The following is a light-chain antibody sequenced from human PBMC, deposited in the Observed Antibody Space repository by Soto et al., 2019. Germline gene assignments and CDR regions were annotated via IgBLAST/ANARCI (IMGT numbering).Light chain of an antibody. J-gene: IGLJ3*02. CDR2: SND. CDR1: GSNIGSHT. V-gene: IGLV1-44*01. Sequence: QSVLTQPPSASGTPGQRVTISCSGSGSNIGSHTVSWYQQLPGTAPNLLIYSNDQRPSGVPDRFSGSKSGTSASLAISGLQSEDEADYYCAAWDDSLSGGVFGGGTKLTVL. CDR3: AAWDDSLSGGV.